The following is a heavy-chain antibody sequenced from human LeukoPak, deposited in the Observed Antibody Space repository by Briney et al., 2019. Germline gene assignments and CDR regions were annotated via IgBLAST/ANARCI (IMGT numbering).Heavy chain of an antibody. CDR1: GGSISSSSYY. CDR3: ARRSSRELHFDY. V-gene: IGHV4-39*01. Sequence: PSETLSLTCTVSGGSISSSSYYWGWIRQPPGKGLEWIGSIYYSGSTYYNPSLKSRVTISVDTSKNQFSLKLSSVTAADTAVYYCARRSSRELHFDYWGQGTLVTVSS. J-gene: IGHJ4*02. CDR2: IYYSGST. D-gene: IGHD1-26*01.